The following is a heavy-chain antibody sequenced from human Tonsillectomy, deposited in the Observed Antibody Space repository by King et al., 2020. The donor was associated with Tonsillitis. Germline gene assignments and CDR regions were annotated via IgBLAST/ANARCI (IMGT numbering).Heavy chain of an antibody. CDR1: GGSVNSYH. V-gene: IGHV4-59*02. Sequence: VQLQESGPGLVKPSETLSLTCTVSGGSVNSYHWSWIRQSPGKGLEWIGHMFHTGSSDYNPSLKSRVTISVDTSKNQFSLRVGSVTAADTAVYYCARVSGFDSGSRSFDYWGQGTPVIVSS. CDR3: ARVSGFDSGSRSFDY. D-gene: IGHD3-10*01. J-gene: IGHJ4*02. CDR2: MFHTGSS.